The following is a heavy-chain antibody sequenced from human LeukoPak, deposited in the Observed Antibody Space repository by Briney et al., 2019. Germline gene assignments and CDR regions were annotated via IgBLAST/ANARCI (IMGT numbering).Heavy chain of an antibody. J-gene: IGHJ5*02. D-gene: IGHD3-9*01. V-gene: IGHV5-51*01. CDR2: ILPSNSDT. CDR3: ARQYYETLTGPNWFDA. CDR1: GYTFTSNW. Sequence: ASVKVSCKGSGYTFTSNWIGWVRQMPGNGLEWMGIILPSNSDTRYSPSFKGQVTMSVDKSISTAYLQWTSLKASDTAMYYCARQYYETLTGPNWFDAWGQGTLVTVSS.